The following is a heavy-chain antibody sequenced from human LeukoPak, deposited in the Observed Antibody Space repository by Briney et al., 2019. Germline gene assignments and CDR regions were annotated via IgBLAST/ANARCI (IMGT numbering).Heavy chain of an antibody. Sequence: SGPTLVKPTQTLTLTCTFSGFSLSTSGVGVGWIRQPPGKALEWLALIYWDDDKRYSPSLKSGLTITKDTSKNQVVLTMTNMDPVDTATYYCAHRGPGGGSGYDFDYWGQGTLVTVSS. J-gene: IGHJ4*02. V-gene: IGHV2-5*02. D-gene: IGHD5-12*01. CDR1: GFSLSTSGVG. CDR3: AHRGPGGGSGYDFDY. CDR2: IYWDDDK.